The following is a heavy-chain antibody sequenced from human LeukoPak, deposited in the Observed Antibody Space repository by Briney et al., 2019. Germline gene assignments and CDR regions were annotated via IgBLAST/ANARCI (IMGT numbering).Heavy chain of an antibody. V-gene: IGHV3-7*01. D-gene: IGHD3-16*01. Sequence: QTGGSLRLSCVGSGFSFSSHWMSWVRQAPGKGLEWVANTNDDGSEKNYVDSVKGRFTISRDNAKKSLFLQMNSLRADDTAVYFCLREEGAWGQGTLVTVSS. CDR3: LREEGA. J-gene: IGHJ5*02. CDR2: TNDDGSEK. CDR1: GFSFSSHW.